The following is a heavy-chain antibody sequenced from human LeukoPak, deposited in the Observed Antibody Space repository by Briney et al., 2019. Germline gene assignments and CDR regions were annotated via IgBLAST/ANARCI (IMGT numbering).Heavy chain of an antibody. CDR1: GGSISGYV. D-gene: IGHD2-21*02. CDR2: IFHSGST. CDR3: ARYYCSGVCYNFDY. V-gene: IGHV4-59*08. J-gene: IGHJ4*02. Sequence: SETLSLTCTVSGGSISGYVWSWIRQPPGKGLEWIGYIFHSGSTNYNPSPKSRVTISVDTSKNQFSLELSSVTAADTAVYYCARYYCSGVCYNFDYWGQGTLVTVSS.